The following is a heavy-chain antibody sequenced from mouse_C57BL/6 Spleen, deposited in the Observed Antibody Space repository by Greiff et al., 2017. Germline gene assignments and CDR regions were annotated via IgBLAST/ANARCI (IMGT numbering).Heavy chain of an antibody. J-gene: IGHJ3*01. CDR2: IDPSDSYT. CDR1: GYTFTSYW. V-gene: IGHV1-50*01. CDR3: ARPYYGYDSWFAY. D-gene: IGHD2-9*01. Sequence: QVQLKQPGAELVKPGASVKLSCKASGYTFTSYWMQWVKQRPGQGLEWIGEIDPSDSYTNYNQKFKGKATLTVDTSSSTAYMQRSSLTSEDSAVYYCARPYYGYDSWFAYWGQGTLVTVSA.